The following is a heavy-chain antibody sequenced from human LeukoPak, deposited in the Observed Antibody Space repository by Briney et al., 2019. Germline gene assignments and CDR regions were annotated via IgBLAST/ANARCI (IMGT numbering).Heavy chain of an antibody. CDR1: GGSISSGDYS. CDR2: IYYSGST. CDR3: ARGLTSIFGVVAFDP. V-gene: IGHV4-30-4*08. J-gene: IGHJ5*02. Sequence: SETLSLTCTVSGGSISSGDYSRSWIRQPPGKGLEWIGYIYYSGSTYYNPSLKSRLTISVDTSKNQFSLRLSSVTAADTAVYYCARGLTSIFGVVAFDPWGQGTLVSVSS. D-gene: IGHD3-3*01.